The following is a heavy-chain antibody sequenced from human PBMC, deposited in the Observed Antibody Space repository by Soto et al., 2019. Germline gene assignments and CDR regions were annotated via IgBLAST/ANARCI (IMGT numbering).Heavy chain of an antibody. CDR3: AKGYYYDSSGYYFDY. CDR1: GFTFDDYA. D-gene: IGHD3-22*01. J-gene: IGHJ4*02. V-gene: IGHV3-9*01. CDR2: ISWNSGSI. Sequence: EVQLVESGGGSVQPGRSLRLSCAASGFTFDDYAMHWVRQAPGKGLEWVSGISWNSGSIAYADSVKGRFTISRDNAKNSLYLQMNSLRAEDTALYYCAKGYYYDSSGYYFDYWGQGTLVTVSS.